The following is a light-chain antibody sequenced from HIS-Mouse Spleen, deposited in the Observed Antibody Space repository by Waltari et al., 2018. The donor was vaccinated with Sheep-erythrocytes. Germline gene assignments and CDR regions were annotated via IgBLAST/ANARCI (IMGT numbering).Light chain of an antibody. J-gene: IGLJ1*01. CDR2: DVS. Sequence: QSALTPPRSVPGSPGQSVPIPCPGTSSDVGVYNYVALYQQPPGKAPKLMIYDVSKRPSGVPDRFSGSKSGNTASLTISGLQAEDEADYYCCSYAGSYNHVFATGTKVTVL. CDR1: SSDVGVYNY. V-gene: IGLV2-11*01. CDR3: CSYAGSYNHV.